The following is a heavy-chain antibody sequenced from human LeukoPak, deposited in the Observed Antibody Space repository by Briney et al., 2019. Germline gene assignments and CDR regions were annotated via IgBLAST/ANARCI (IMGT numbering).Heavy chain of an antibody. CDR1: GFTVNSNY. J-gene: IGHJ3*02. D-gene: IGHD3-22*01. CDR2: IYSGGST. V-gene: IGHV3-53*04. CDR3: ARDLAYYYDSSGLGAFDI. Sequence: GGSLRLSCAASGFTVNSNYMRWVRQAPGKGLEWVSVIYSGGSTYYADSVKGRFTISRHNSKNTLYLQMNSLRAEDTAVYYCARDLAYYYDSSGLGAFDIWGQGTMVTVSS.